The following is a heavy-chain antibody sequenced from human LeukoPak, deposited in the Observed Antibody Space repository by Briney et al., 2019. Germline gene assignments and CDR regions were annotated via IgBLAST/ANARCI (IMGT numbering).Heavy chain of an antibody. D-gene: IGHD3-22*01. CDR2: IYYSGST. CDR1: GGSISSYY. J-gene: IGHJ4*02. V-gene: IGHV4-59*01. Sequence: PSETLSLTCTVSGGSISSYYWSWIRQPPGKGLEWIGYIYYSGSTSYNPSLKSRVTISVDTSKNQFSLKLSSVTAADTAVYYCARGSPYDSSGNFDYWGQGTLVTVSS. CDR3: ARGSPYDSSGNFDY.